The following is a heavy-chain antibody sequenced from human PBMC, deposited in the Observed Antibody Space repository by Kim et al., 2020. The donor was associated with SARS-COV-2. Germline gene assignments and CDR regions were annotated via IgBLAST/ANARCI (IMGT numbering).Heavy chain of an antibody. CDR2: IIPIFGTA. J-gene: IGHJ5*02. CDR1: GGTFSSYA. CDR3: ARDSLPYCSGGSCYRRGWFDP. V-gene: IGHV1-69*13. Sequence: SVKVSCKASGGTFSSYAISWVRQAPGQGLEWMGGIIPIFGTANYAQKFQGRVTITADESTRTANMELSSLRSEDPAVDYGARDSLPYCSGGSCYRRGWFDPWGQGTLVTVSS. D-gene: IGHD2-15*01.